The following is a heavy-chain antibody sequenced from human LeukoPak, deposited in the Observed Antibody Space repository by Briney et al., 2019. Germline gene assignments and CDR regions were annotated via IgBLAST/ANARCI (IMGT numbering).Heavy chain of an antibody. CDR1: GGTLSSYA. CDR3: AREAPSCSGGSCYGDYFDY. J-gene: IGHJ4*02. D-gene: IGHD2-15*01. Sequence: SVKVSCKASGGTLSSYAISWVRQAPGQGLEWMGGIIPIFGTANYAQKFQGRVTITADKSTSTAYMELSSLRSEDTAVYYCAREAPSCSGGSCYGDYFDYWGQGTLVTVSS. CDR2: IIPIFGTA. V-gene: IGHV1-69*06.